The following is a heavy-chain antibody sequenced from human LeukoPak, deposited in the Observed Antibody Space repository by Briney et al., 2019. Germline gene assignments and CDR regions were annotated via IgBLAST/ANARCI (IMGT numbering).Heavy chain of an antibody. Sequence: GGSLRLSCAASGFTFSSYSMNWVRQAPGKGLEWVSSISSGSSYIYYADSVKGRFTISRDNAKNSLYLQMNSLRAEDTAVYYCARGYCSGGSCYSNYYYGMDVWGQGTTVTVSS. CDR1: GFTFSSYS. D-gene: IGHD2-15*01. CDR3: ARGYCSGGSCYSNYYYGMDV. V-gene: IGHV3-21*01. J-gene: IGHJ6*02. CDR2: ISSGSSYI.